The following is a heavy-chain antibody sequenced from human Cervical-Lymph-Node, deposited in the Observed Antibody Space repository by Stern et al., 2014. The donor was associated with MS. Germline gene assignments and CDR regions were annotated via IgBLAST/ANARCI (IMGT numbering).Heavy chain of an antibody. CDR1: GASIRSSVYQ. D-gene: IGHD6-19*01. V-gene: IGHV4-39*01. CDR2: IFHNGTT. CDR3: LRVPHWLQVSPDRGENANFNF. J-gene: IGHJ4*02. Sequence: QLQLQESGPGLVKPSETLSLTCTVSGASIRSSVYQWGWVRQPPGKGLEWIGNIFHNGTTYDTPPLKSRATILLGAPKNQFPLELNFVTAADTAVYYCLRVPHWLQVSPDRGENANFNFWGQGTLVIVSS.